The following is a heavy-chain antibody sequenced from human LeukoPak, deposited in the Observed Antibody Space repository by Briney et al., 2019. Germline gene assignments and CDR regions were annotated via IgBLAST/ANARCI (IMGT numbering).Heavy chain of an antibody. Sequence: ASVKVSCKASGYTFTSYDINWVRQATGQGLEWMGWMNPNSGNTGYAQKFQGRVTMTRNTSISTAYMELSSLRSEDTAVYYCARNSGYDSSGYYSFDYWVQGTLVTVSS. CDR2: MNPNSGNT. CDR3: ARNSGYDSSGYYSFDY. J-gene: IGHJ4*02. V-gene: IGHV1-8*01. D-gene: IGHD3-22*01. CDR1: GYTFTSYD.